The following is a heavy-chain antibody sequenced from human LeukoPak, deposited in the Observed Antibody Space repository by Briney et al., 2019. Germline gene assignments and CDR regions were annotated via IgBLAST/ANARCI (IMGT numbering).Heavy chain of an antibody. J-gene: IGHJ4*02. D-gene: IGHD5-12*01. CDR2: IIPRFTP. V-gene: IGHV1-69*05. CDR1: GGTFSNNA. CDR3: AGLGYSGYGPRSRFDN. Sequence: SVKVSCKASGGTFSNNAISWVRQAPGRGLEWMGGIIPRFTPNYAQHFQGRVTITTDEATTTAYLELSNLRSDDTAVYYCAGLGYSGYGPRSRFDNWGQGTLITVST.